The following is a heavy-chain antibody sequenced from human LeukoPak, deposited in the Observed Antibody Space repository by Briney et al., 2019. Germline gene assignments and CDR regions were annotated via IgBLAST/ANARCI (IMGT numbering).Heavy chain of an antibody. D-gene: IGHD3-3*01. CDR1: GFTFSSYG. V-gene: IGHV3-30*18. Sequence: GGSLRLSCAASGFTFSSYGMHWVRQAPGKGLEWVAVISYDGSNKYYADSVKGRFTISRDNSKNTLYLQMNSLRAEDTAVYYCAKSPGRTYYDFWSGYFPFDYWGQGTLVTVSS. J-gene: IGHJ4*02. CDR2: ISYDGSNK. CDR3: AKSPGRTYYDFWSGYFPFDY.